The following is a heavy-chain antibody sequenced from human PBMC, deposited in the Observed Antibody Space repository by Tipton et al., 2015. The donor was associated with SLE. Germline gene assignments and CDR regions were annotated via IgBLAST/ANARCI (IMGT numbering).Heavy chain of an antibody. CDR2: IYYSGST. V-gene: IGHV4-39*07. D-gene: IGHD2-2*01. CDR3: ARGSSLVVPREFAATWYFDL. Sequence: TLSLTCTVSGGSISSSSYYWGWIRQPPGKGLEWIGSIYYSGSTYYNPSLKSRVTISVDTSKNQFSLKLSSVTAADTAVYYCARGSSLVVPREFAATWYFDLWGRGTLVTVSS. J-gene: IGHJ2*01. CDR1: GGSISSSSYY.